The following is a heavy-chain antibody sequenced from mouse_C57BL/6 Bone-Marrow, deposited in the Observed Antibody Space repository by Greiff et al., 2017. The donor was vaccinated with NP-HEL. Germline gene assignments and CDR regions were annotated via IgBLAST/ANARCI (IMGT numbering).Heavy chain of an antibody. CDR2: IDPENGDT. CDR1: GFNIKDDY. CDR3: TTGKGNY. V-gene: IGHV14-4*01. Sequence: EVQLQQSGAELVRPGASVKLSCTASGFNIKDDYMHWVKQRPEQGLEWIGWIDPENGDTEYASKFQGKATITADTSSNTAYLQLSSLTPEDTAVYYCTTGKGNYWGQGTTLTVSS. J-gene: IGHJ2*01.